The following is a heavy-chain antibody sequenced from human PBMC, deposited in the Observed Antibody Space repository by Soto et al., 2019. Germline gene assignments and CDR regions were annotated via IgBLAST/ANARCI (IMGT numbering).Heavy chain of an antibody. V-gene: IGHV1-69*13. CDR2: IIPIFGTA. Sequence: SVKVSCKASGGTFSSYAISWVRQAPGQGLEWMGGIIPIFGTANYAQKFQGRVTITADESTSTAYMELSSLRSGDTAVYYCARDRGYYDSSGLHWFDPWGQGTLVTVS. D-gene: IGHD3-22*01. J-gene: IGHJ5*02. CDR3: ARDRGYYDSSGLHWFDP. CDR1: GGTFSSYA.